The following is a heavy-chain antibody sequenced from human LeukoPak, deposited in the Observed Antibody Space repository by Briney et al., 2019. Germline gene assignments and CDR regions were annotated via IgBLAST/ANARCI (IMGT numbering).Heavy chain of an antibody. CDR3: ARVGGSYQPYYFDY. V-gene: IGHV1-69*04. Sequence: ASVKVSCKPSGGTFSSYAISWVRQAPGQALEWMGRIIPILGIANYAQKFQGRVTITADKSTSTAYMERSSLRSEDTAVYYCARVGGSYQPYYFDYWGQGTLVTVS. CDR2: IIPILGIA. D-gene: IGHD1-26*01. J-gene: IGHJ4*02. CDR1: GGTFSSYA.